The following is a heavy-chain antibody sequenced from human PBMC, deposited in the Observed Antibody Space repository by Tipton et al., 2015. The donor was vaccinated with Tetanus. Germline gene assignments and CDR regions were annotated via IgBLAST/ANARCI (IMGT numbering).Heavy chain of an antibody. CDR3: ARVVRDYYYGMDV. CDR2: IYSGGST. J-gene: IGHJ6*02. CDR1: GFTVSNNY. D-gene: IGHD3-10*01. Sequence: SLRLSCAASGFTVSNNYMYWVRRAPGKGLEWVSVIYSGGSTYYADSVRGRFTTFRDNAKSSLYLQMSRLRAEDTAVYYCARVVRDYYYGMDVWGQGTTVTVSS. V-gene: IGHV3-53*03.